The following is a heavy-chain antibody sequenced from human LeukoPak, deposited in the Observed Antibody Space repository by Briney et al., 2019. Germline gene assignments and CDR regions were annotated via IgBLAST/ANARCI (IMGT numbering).Heavy chain of an antibody. V-gene: IGHV1-2*02. J-gene: IGHJ4*02. CDR2: INPNTGGT. D-gene: IGHD2-2*01. Sequence: GASVKVSCKASGYTFTAYYMHWVRQAPGQGLEWMGWINPNTGGTNYAQQFQGRVTMTRDTSLSTAYMDLNRLTSDDTAVYYCARDPDVVVEPAAVRVDYWGQGTLVTVSA. CDR3: ARDPDVVVEPAAVRVDY. CDR1: GYTFTAYY.